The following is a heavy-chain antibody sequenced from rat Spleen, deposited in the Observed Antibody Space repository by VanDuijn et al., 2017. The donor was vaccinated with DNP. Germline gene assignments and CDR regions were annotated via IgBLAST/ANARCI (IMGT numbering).Heavy chain of an antibody. Sequence: EVQLVESGGGLVQPGGSMKLSCAASGIIFSDCDMAWVRQAPKKGLVWVATISTSGGNTYYRDSVKGRFTISRDNAKSSLYLQMNSRKSEDTATYYGARHKCGVREDWFAYWGQGTLVTVSS. J-gene: IGHJ3*01. D-gene: IGHD4-3*01. CDR2: ISTSGGNT. CDR3: ARHKCGVREDWFAY. V-gene: IGHV5-25*01. CDR1: GIIFSDCD.